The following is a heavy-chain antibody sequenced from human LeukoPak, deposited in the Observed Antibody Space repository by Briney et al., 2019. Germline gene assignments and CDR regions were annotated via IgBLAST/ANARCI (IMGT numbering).Heavy chain of an antibody. D-gene: IGHD5-24*01. J-gene: IGHJ4*02. CDR1: GFTFSSYW. CDR2: ISSDGTSP. V-gene: IGHV3-74*01. CDR3: ARSREPGRDGDY. Sequence: GGSLRLSCAASGFTFSSYWMHWVRQAPGRGLVWVSRISSDGTSPSYADSVKGRFTLSRDNAKNTVYPQMNSLRAEDTAVYYCARSREPGRDGDYWGQGALVTVSS.